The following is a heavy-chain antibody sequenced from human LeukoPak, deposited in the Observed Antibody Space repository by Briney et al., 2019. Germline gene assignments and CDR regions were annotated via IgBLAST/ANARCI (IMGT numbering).Heavy chain of an antibody. CDR3: AREGAVPGIDP. D-gene: IGHD3-16*01. CDR1: GYSITTGFS. Sequence: PSETLSHTCAVSGYSITTGFSWGWIRQPPGKGLEWIATISYNGNTYYNPSLKSRVTISADTSMNQFSVRLTSVTAADTAVYYCAREGAVPGIDPWGKGTSVTISS. V-gene: IGHV4-38-2*02. CDR2: ISYNGNT. J-gene: IGHJ5*02.